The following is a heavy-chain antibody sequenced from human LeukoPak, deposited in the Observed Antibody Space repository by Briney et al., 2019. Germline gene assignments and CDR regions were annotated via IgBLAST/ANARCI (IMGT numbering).Heavy chain of an antibody. CDR2: AYYRSKWIS. D-gene: IGHD1/OR15-1a*01. CDR1: GDSVSSNSAA. J-gene: IGHJ4*02. CDR3: ARKGTVTTPFDY. V-gene: IGHV6-1*01. Sequence: SQTLSLTCAISGDSVSSNSAAWNWIRQSPSRGLEWLGRAYYRSKWISDYAVSVKSRMTINADTSKNQFSLQVNSVTPEDTAVYYCARKGTVTTPFDYWGQGILVTVSS.